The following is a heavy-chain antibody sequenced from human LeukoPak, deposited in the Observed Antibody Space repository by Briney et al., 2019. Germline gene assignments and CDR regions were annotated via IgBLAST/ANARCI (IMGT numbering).Heavy chain of an antibody. V-gene: IGHV4-34*01. CDR1: GGSFSGYY. CDR2: INHSGST. D-gene: IGHD2/OR15-2a*01. J-gene: IGHJ6*02. CDR3: ARDHTSNYYYGMDV. Sequence: PSETLSLTCAVYGGSFSGYYWSWIRQPPGKGLEWIGEINHSGSTNYNPSLKSRATISVDTSKNQFSLKLSSVTAADTAVYYCARDHTSNYYYGMDVWGQGTTVTVSS.